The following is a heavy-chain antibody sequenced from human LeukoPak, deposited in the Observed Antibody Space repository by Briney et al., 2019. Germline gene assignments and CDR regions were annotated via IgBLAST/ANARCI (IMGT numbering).Heavy chain of an antibody. V-gene: IGHV1-18*01. D-gene: IGHD1-26*01. J-gene: IGHJ4*02. Sequence: ASVKVSCKAPGYTFTNYGISWVRQAPGQGLEWMGWISTYNSNSNSAQKLQGRVIMTTDTSTSTAYMELRSLTSDDTAVYYCARDFSVGARYPIDYWGQGTLVTVSS. CDR1: GYTFTNYG. CDR2: ISTYNSNS. CDR3: ARDFSVGARYPIDY.